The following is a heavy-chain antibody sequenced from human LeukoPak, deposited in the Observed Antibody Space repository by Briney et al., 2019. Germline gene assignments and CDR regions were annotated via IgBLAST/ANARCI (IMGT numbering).Heavy chain of an antibody. CDR1: GFTVSSNY. Sequence: GGSLRLSCAASGFTVSSNYMSWVRQAPGKGLEWVSVIYSGGSTYYADSVKGRFTISRHNSKNTLYLQMNSLRAEDTAMYYCARGTSMVRGVIPFDYWGQGTLVTVSS. D-gene: IGHD3-10*01. CDR3: ARGTSMVRGVIPFDY. CDR2: IYSGGST. J-gene: IGHJ4*02. V-gene: IGHV3-53*01.